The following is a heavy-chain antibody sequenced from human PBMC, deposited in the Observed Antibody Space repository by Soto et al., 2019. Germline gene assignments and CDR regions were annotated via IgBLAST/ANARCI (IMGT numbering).Heavy chain of an antibody. V-gene: IGHV4-59*11. D-gene: IGHD5-18*01. Sequence: QVQLQVSGPGLVKPSETLSLTCTVSSGSIHTHYWSWIRQPPGKGLEWIGYVYYSGSTDYNPSLIIRLTLSVDMSQSQFSLSLSSVPAAHTAVYYSARSTSMAGNLDYWVQGTLVTVSS. CDR3: ARSTSMAGNLDY. J-gene: IGHJ4*02. CDR2: VYYSGST. CDR1: SGSIHTHY.